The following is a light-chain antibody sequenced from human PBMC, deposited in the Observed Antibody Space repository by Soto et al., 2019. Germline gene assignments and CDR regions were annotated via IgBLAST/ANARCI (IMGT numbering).Light chain of an antibody. CDR2: DTS. V-gene: IGKV3-20*01. CDR1: QSVSSSH. Sequence: EIVFTQSPSTLSLFPVERATLSCRASQSVSSSHLAWYQQKRGQAPRLLIYDTSTRATGIPDRFSGSGSGTDFTLTISRLEPEDFAVYHCQQYGASPWTFGQGTKVDI. CDR3: QQYGASPWT. J-gene: IGKJ1*01.